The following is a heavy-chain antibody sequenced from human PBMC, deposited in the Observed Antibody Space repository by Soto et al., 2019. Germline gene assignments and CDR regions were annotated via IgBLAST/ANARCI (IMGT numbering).Heavy chain of an antibody. V-gene: IGHV1-18*04. CDR2: ISAYNGNT. Sequence: QVQLVQSGAEVKKPGASVKVSCKASGYTFTSYGISWVRQAPGQGLERMGWISAYNGNTNYAQKLQGRVTMTTDTSTSTDHMELMSLRSDDTGVYYCARARGCSYYYYGMDVGGQGTTVTVSS. J-gene: IGHJ6*02. CDR1: GYTFTSYG. CDR3: ARARGCSYYYYGMDV. D-gene: IGHD2-15*01.